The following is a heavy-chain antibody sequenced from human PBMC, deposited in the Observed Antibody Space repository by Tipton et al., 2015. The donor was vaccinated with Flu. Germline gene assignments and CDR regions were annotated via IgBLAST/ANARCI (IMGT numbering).Heavy chain of an antibody. D-gene: IGHD1-26*01. CDR2: INSDGIIT. CDR3: ARDRGGSYYATDTFDF. V-gene: IGHV3-74*01. Sequence: SLRLSCAASGFTFSRYWMHWVRRAPGMGLIWVSRINSDGIITNSADSVVGRFTVSRDNAKNTLYLQMNSLTDEDTAVYYCARDRGGSYYATDTFDFWGQGALVTVSS. CDR1: GFTFSRYW. J-gene: IGHJ3*01.